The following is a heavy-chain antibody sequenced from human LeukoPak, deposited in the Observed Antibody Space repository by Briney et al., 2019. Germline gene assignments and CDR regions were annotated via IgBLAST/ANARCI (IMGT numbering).Heavy chain of an antibody. V-gene: IGHV4-4*07. CDR2: ICTSGST. J-gene: IGHJ5*02. D-gene: IGHD2-15*01. Sequence: SETLPLTCTVSGGSISSYYWSWIRQPAGKGLEWIGRICTSGSTNYNPSLKSRVTMSVDTSKNQFSLKLSSVTAADTAVYYCARASRGVVVAATQARWFDPWGQGTLVTVSS. CDR1: GGSISSYY. CDR3: ARASRGVVVAATQARWFDP.